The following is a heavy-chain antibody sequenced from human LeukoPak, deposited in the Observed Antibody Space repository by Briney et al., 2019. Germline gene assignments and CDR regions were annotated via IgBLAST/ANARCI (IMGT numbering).Heavy chain of an antibody. CDR2: INPNSGGT. J-gene: IGHJ5*02. V-gene: IGHV1-18*01. CDR3: ARDNSVGDIAWWFDP. D-gene: IGHD3-10*01. Sequence: ASVKVSCKASGYTFTSYGISWVRQAPGQGLEWMGWINPNSGGTNYAQKFQGRVTLTRDMSTSTDYMELRSLKSEDTAVYYCARDNSVGDIAWWFDPWGQGTLVTVSS. CDR1: GYTFTSYG.